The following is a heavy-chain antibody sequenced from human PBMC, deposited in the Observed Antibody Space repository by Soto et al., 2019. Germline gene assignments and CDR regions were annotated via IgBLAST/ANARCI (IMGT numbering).Heavy chain of an antibody. CDR2: ISSSSSTI. CDR1: GFTFSDYY. CDR3: ARDRDGEAYYYYGMDV. J-gene: IGHJ6*02. D-gene: IGHD3-10*01. V-gene: IGHV3-11*04. Sequence: QVHVVESGGGLVKPGGSLRLSCAASGFTFSDYYMTWICQAPGKGLEWVSYISSSSSTIYYADSVKGRFTISRDNAKNSLYLQMNSLRDEDTAVYYCARDRDGEAYYYYGMDVWGQGTTVTVSS.